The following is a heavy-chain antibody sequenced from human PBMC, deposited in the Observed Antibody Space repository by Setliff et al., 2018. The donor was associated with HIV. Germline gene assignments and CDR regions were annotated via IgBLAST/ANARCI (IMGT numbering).Heavy chain of an antibody. CDR3: ARDLAYCSGGSCYRPFIYYFYYMDV. V-gene: IGHV1-2*02. Sequence: WASVEGLCKASGFSFDDYYIHWVRQAPGQGLEWMGCVIPNSGKTYYAQEFQGRVTMTSDTSINTAYMEVSWLTSDDTAIYYCARDLAYCSGGSCYRPFIYYFYYMDVWGKGATVTVSS. CDR2: VIPNSGKT. D-gene: IGHD2-15*01. CDR1: GFSFDDYY. J-gene: IGHJ6*03.